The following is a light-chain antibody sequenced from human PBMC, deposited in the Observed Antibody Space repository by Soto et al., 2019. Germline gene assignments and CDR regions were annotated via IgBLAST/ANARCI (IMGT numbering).Light chain of an antibody. CDR2: EVS. Sequence: QSVLTRPASVSGAPGQSITISCTGTSSDAGSYNYVSWYQQHPGKAPKLMIYEVSNRPSGVSNRFSGSKSGNTASLTISGLQAEDEADYYCNSYTSTNTWVFGTGTKVTVL. CDR3: NSYTSTNTWV. CDR1: SSDAGSYNY. J-gene: IGLJ1*01. V-gene: IGLV2-14*01.